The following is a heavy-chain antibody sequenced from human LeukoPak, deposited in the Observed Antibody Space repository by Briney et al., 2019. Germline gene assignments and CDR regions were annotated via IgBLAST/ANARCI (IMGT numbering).Heavy chain of an antibody. J-gene: IGHJ3*02. Sequence: SETLSLTCAVYGGSFSGYYWSWISQHPGKGLEWIGEINHSGSTNYNPSLKSRVTISVDTSKNQFSLKLSSVTAADTAVYYCARGRIVGANDAFDIWGQGTMVTVSS. V-gene: IGHV4-34*01. CDR3: ARGRIVGANDAFDI. CDR2: INHSGST. D-gene: IGHD1-26*01. CDR1: GGSFSGYY.